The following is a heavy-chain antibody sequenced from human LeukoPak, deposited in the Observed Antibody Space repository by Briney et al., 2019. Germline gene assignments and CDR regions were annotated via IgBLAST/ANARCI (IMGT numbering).Heavy chain of an antibody. D-gene: IGHD3-10*01. Sequence: GASAKVSGKASGYTFSAYYMHWVRQAPGQGLEWMGWINPNSGGTNYAQKFQGRVTMTRDTSISTAYMELSRLRSDDTAVYYCARGLWFGELFDYWGQGTLVTVSS. CDR3: ARGLWFGELFDY. CDR2: INPNSGGT. V-gene: IGHV1-2*02. CDR1: GYTFSAYY. J-gene: IGHJ4*02.